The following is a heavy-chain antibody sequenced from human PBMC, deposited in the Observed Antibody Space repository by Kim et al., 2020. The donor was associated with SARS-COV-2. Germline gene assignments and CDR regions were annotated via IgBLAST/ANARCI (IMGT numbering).Heavy chain of an antibody. CDR2: I. V-gene: IGHV3-30-3*02. Sequence: INSADSVKGRFTISRDNSKNTVYLQMNSLRPDDTALYYCAKDAYGSIDYWGQGALVTVSS. J-gene: IGHJ4*02. CDR3: AKDAYGSIDY. D-gene: IGHD1-26*01.